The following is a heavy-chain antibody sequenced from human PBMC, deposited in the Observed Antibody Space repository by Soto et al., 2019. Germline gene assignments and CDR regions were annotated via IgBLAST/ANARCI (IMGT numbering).Heavy chain of an antibody. J-gene: IGHJ4*02. Sequence: SETLSLTCTVSGGSISSGDYYWSWIRQPPGKGLEWIGYIFYSGSTYYNPSLKSRVTISVDTSKTQFSLKLSSVTAADTAVYYCARGEEDYYDSSGYYLFDYWGQGTLDTVSS. V-gene: IGHV4-30-4*01. CDR3: ARGEEDYYDSSGYYLFDY. CDR1: GGSISSGDYY. D-gene: IGHD3-22*01. CDR2: IFYSGST.